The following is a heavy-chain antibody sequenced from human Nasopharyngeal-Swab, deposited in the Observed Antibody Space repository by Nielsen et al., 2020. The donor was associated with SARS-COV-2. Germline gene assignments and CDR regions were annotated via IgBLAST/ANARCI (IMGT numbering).Heavy chain of an antibody. CDR1: GGSVNSGSYF. Sequence: SETLSLTCTVSGGSVNSGSYFWSWIRQTPGKGLEWIGNSYYSGSTNYNPSLKSRVTISLETSKSQFSLKLSFVTAADTALYYCARISVPATLPGEQRGGAVDYWGQGTLVSVSS. CDR3: ARISVPATLPGEQRGGAVDY. D-gene: IGHD7-27*01. J-gene: IGHJ4*02. V-gene: IGHV4-61*01. CDR2: SYYSGST.